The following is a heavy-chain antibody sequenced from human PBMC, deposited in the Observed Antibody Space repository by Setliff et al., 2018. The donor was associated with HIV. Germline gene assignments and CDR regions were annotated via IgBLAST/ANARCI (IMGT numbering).Heavy chain of an antibody. V-gene: IGHV1-3*01. CDR3: ARDQNYGSGSYYTNNAFDI. D-gene: IGHD3-10*01. CDR1: GYAFITCA. CDR2: INAGTGDI. Sequence: GASVKVSCKASGYAFITCAIHWVRQAPGQRLEWLGWINAGTGDIDYSQKFQGRVTITRDRSANTAYMELSRLTSADTAVYYCARDQNYGSGSYYTNNAFDIWGQGTMVTVSS. J-gene: IGHJ3*02.